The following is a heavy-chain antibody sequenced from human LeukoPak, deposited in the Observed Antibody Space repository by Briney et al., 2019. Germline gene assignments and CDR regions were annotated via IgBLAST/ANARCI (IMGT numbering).Heavy chain of an antibody. Sequence: SETLSLTCTVSGGSISSSSYYWGWIRQPPGKGLEWIGSIYYSGSTYYNPSLKSRVTISVDTSKNQFSLKLSSVTAADTAVYYCARDDREQWLVLVGSRGFDPWGQGTLVTVSS. J-gene: IGHJ5*02. V-gene: IGHV4-39*07. CDR1: GGSISSSSYY. D-gene: IGHD6-19*01. CDR3: ARDDREQWLVLVGSRGFDP. CDR2: IYYSGST.